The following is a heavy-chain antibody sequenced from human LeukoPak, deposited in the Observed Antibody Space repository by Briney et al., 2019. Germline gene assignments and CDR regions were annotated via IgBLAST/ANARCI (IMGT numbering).Heavy chain of an antibody. CDR1: GYTFTINY. Sequence: ASVKVSCKASGYTFTINYMHWVRQAPGQGLEWMGIINPSDGGTNYAQKFQGRVTLTRDMSTSTVYMELSSLRSEDTAVYYCARDRGITVFGVVMDVWGKGTTVTVSS. CDR3: ARDRGITVFGVVMDV. CDR2: INPSDGGT. D-gene: IGHD3-3*01. V-gene: IGHV1-46*01. J-gene: IGHJ6*04.